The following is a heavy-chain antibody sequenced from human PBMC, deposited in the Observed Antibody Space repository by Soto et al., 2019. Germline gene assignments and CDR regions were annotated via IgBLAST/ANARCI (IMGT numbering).Heavy chain of an antibody. CDR1: GFPFGSHG. Sequence: QVQVVVSGGGVVQPGTSLRLSCEASGFPFGSHGMHWVRQAPGKGLEWVGFIWYDGSHEDYSASVRGRFTISRDDSKNTLYLQMDNLRGEDTGIYYCARNVAATGAARWLDPWGQGTLVSVSS. J-gene: IGHJ5*02. CDR2: IWYDGSHE. CDR3: ARNVAATGAARWLDP. D-gene: IGHD1-1*01. V-gene: IGHV3-33*01.